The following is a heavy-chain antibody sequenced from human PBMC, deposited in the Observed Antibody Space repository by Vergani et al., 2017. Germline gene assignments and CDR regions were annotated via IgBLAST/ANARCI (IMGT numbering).Heavy chain of an antibody. CDR1: GYEFNNYA. V-gene: IGHV3-21*05. CDR2: INVNGVTQ. CDR3: ARPSYGSEYDSYYGLDV. Sequence: EVQLVESGGGLVKPGGSLRLSCAGSGYEFNNYAIHWVRQAPGKGLEWVAYINVNGVTQYYADSVAGRFTVSRDSVRNSVSLRMNSLRVDDTAVYYCARPSYGSEYDSYYGLDVWGQGTTVFVSS. D-gene: IGHD3-10*01. J-gene: IGHJ6*02.